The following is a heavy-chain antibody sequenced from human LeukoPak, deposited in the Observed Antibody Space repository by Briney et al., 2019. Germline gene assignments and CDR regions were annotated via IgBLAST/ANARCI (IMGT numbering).Heavy chain of an antibody. D-gene: IGHD3-10*02. Sequence: GGSLRLSCTVSGFTVSSNSMSWVRQAPGKGLEWVSLIYSGGSTYYADSVKGRFTISRDNSKNTLYLQMNSLRAEDTAVYYCAELGITMIGGVWGKGTTVTISS. CDR3: AELGITMIGGV. CDR1: GFTVSSNS. J-gene: IGHJ6*04. V-gene: IGHV3-66*01. CDR2: IYSGGST.